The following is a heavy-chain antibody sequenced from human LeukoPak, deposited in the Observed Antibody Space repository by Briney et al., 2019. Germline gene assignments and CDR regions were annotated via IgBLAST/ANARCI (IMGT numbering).Heavy chain of an antibody. Sequence: EGSLRLSCAASGFTFSTYCMSWVRQAPGKGLEWVANIKQDGSEKYYVDSVKGRFTISRDNAKNSLYLQMNSLRAEDTAVYYCARGGEVHYFDYWGQRTLVTVSS. CDR2: IKQDGSEK. CDR1: GFTFSTYC. J-gene: IGHJ4*02. CDR3: ARGGEVHYFDY. V-gene: IGHV3-7*01.